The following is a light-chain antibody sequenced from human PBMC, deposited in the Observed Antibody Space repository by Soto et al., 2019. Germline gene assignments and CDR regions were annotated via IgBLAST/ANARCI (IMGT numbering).Light chain of an antibody. Sequence: VLTQSPATLSLSPGERATLSCRASQSVSSNLAWYQQKPGQAPRLLIFGASTRANGIPARFSGTGSGTEFTLTISSLQSDDFALYYCQQYTKWPRFGPGTKVDIK. V-gene: IGKV3-15*01. J-gene: IGKJ3*01. CDR3: QQYTKWPR. CDR2: GAS. CDR1: QSVSSN.